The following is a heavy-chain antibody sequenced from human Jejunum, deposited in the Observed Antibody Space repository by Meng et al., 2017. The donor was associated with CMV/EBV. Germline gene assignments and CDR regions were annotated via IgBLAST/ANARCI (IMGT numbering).Heavy chain of an antibody. CDR2: IFHSGTT. CDR3: ARTNWNYVWFDP. V-gene: IGHV4-59*01. CDR1: GRSISPYY. Sequence: LPCPVSGRSISPYYWSWIRQPPGKGLEWIGYIFHSGTTNYNPSLKSRVTLSVDTSKNQFSLKLSSVTAADTAVYYCARTNWNYVWFDPWGQGTLVTVSS. J-gene: IGHJ5*02. D-gene: IGHD1-7*01.